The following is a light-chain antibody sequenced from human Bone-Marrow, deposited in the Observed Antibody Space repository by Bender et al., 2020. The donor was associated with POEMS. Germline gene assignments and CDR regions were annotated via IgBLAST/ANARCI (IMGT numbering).Light chain of an antibody. J-gene: IGLJ3*02. Sequence: QSALTQPASVSGSPGQSITISCIGTNSDVGSYNLVSWYQQHPGKAPKLMISEVTKRPSGVSNRFSGSKSGNTASLTITGLQAEDEGDYYCQSYDNSLGGWVFGGGTKLTVL. CDR1: NSDVGSYNL. CDR3: QSYDNSLGGWV. CDR2: EVT. V-gene: IGLV2-14*02.